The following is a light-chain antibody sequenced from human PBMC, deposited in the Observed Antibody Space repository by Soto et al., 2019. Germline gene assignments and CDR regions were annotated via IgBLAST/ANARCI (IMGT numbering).Light chain of an antibody. V-gene: IGKV1-5*03. CDR3: QQYHSYPWT. J-gene: IGKJ1*01. Sequence: DIQMTQSPSTLSASVGDRVTVTCRASQSISSWLAWYQQRPGKAPKLLIYKTSTLESGVPSRFSGSGSGTEFTLMISSLQPDDFASYYCQQYHSYPWTFGQGTKVEIK. CDR1: QSISSW. CDR2: KTS.